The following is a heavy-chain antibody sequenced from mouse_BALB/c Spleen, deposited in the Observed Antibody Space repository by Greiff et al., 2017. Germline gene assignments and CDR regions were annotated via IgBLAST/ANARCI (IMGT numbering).Heavy chain of an antibody. J-gene: IGHJ4*01. Sequence: LVKTGASVKISCKASGYSFTGYYMHWVKQSHGKSLEWIGYISCYNGATSYNQKFKGKATFTVDTSSSTAYMQFNSLTSEDSAVYYCGRGGYFTTPPYAMDYWGQGTSVTVSS. CDR1: GYSFTGYY. D-gene: IGHD1-1*01. CDR3: GRGGYFTTPPYAMDY. V-gene: IGHV1S34*01. CDR2: ISCYNGAT.